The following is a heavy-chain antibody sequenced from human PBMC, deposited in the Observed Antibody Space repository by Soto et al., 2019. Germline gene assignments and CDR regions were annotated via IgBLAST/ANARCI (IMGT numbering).Heavy chain of an antibody. J-gene: IGHJ6*03. Sequence: QVQLQESGPGLVKPSQTLSLTCAISGDSVSSNSAAWNWIRLSPSRGLEWLARTYYRSRWYNDSSLSVRSRITVNPDTSKNQFSLQLTSVTPEDTAVYYCAGTTSHQWYYMDVWGKGTTVTVSS. CDR3: AGTTSHQWYYMDV. CDR2: TYYRSRWYN. D-gene: IGHD1-7*01. CDR1: GDSVSSNSAA. V-gene: IGHV6-1*01.